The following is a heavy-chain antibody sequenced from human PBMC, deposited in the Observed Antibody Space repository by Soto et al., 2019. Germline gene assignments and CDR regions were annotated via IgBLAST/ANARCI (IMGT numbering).Heavy chain of an antibody. J-gene: IGHJ6*02. CDR2: IYYSGST. CDR3: ARGSGSYPMGYYYGMDV. Sequence: SETLSLTSTVSGGSISNSSYYWGWIRQPPGKGLEWMGSIYYSGSTYYIPSLKRRVTISVDTSKNQFSLKLSSVTAADTAVYYCARGSGSYPMGYYYGMDVWGQGTTVTSP. D-gene: IGHD1-26*01. V-gene: IGHV4-39*01. CDR1: GGSISNSSYY.